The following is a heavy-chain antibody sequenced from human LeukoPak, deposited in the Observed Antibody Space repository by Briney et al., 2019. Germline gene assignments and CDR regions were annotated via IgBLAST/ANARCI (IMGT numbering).Heavy chain of an antibody. Sequence: SETLSLTCTVSGGSISSYYLSWMRQLPGKGLEWIGYFYHSGGTNYNPFLQGRVTMSIDTSKNQFSLKLTSVTTADTAVYYCARSVSSSRFSLWKYWGQGTLVTVSS. CDR3: ARSVSSSRFSLWKY. V-gene: IGHV4-59*01. CDR1: GGSISSYY. CDR2: FYHSGGT. D-gene: IGHD6-13*01. J-gene: IGHJ4*02.